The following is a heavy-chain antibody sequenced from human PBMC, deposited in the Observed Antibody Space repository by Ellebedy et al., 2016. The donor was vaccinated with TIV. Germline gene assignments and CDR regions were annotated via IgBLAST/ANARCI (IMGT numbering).Heavy chain of an antibody. D-gene: IGHD4-11*01. CDR1: GFTFTNYW. V-gene: IGHV3-7*01. CDR3: ARPTTAHFDY. J-gene: IGHJ4*02. CDR2: IKQGGSEK. Sequence: GESLKISCAASGFTFTNYWMSWVRQAPGKGLEWVATIKQGGSEKYYVDSVKGRFTISRDNAKNSLYLQMNSLRAEDTAVYYCARPTTAHFDYWGQGTLVTVSS.